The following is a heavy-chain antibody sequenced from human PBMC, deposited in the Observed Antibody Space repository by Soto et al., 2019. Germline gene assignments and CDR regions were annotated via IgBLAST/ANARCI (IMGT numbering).Heavy chain of an antibody. D-gene: IGHD5-18*01. J-gene: IGHJ6*04. V-gene: IGHV4-31*03. CDR2: IYYSGIS. CDR3: ARNGYTYGMDV. Sequence: PSETLSLTCTVSGGSTSSGVFYWSWIRQHPGKGLEWIGYIYYSGISYYNPSLKSRVSISLDTSRNQFSMTLNSVTAADTAVYYCARNGYTYGMDVWGKGATVTVSS. CDR1: GGSTSSGVFY.